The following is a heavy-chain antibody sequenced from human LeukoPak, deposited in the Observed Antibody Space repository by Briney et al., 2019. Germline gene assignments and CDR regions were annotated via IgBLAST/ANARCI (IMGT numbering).Heavy chain of an antibody. J-gene: IGHJ4*02. CDR2: ISGSGGST. CDR3: ARTFGDYAHLDY. V-gene: IGHV3-23*01. Sequence: GGSLRLSCAASGFTFSSYAMNWVRQAPGKGLEWVSGISGSGGSTYYADSVKGRFTISRDNSKNTLYLQMNSLRAEDTAVYYCARTFGDYAHLDYWGQGTLVTVSS. CDR1: GFTFSSYA. D-gene: IGHD4-17*01.